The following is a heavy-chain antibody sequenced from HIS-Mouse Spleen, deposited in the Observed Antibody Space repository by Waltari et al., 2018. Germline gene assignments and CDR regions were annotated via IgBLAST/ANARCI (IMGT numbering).Heavy chain of an antibody. J-gene: IGHJ5*02. CDR2: IYHSGSP. V-gene: IGHV4-38-2*02. Sequence: QVQLQESGPGLVKPSETLSLTCTVSGYSISSGYYWGWLRQPPGKGLEWIGSIYHSGSPYDNPSLKSRVTISVDTSKNQFSLKLSSVTAADTAVYYCARVKTWGQGTLVTVSS. CDR1: GYSISSGYY. CDR3: ARVKT.